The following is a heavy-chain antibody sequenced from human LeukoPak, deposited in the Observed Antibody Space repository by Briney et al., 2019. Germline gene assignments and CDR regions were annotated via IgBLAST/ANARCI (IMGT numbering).Heavy chain of an antibody. V-gene: IGHV3-9*01. CDR2: ISWNSGSI. J-gene: IGHJ4*02. Sequence: PGGSLRLSCTASGFTFDDYAMHWVRQAPGKGLEWVSGISWNSGSIGYADSVKGRFTISRDNAKNSLYLQMNSLRAEDTALYYCAKDIARSSYGSPVAEFDYWGQGTLVIVSS. D-gene: IGHD5-18*01. CDR3: AKDIARSSYGSPVAEFDY. CDR1: GFTFDDYA.